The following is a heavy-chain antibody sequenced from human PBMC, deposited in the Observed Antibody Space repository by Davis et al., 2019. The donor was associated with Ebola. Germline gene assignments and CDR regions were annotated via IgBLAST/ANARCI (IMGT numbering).Heavy chain of an antibody. CDR3: AREAGATTRIYDS. CDR2: ISAYNGNT. J-gene: IGHJ5*01. V-gene: IGHV1-18*01. Sequence: ASVKVSCKASGGTFSSYAISWVRQAPGQGLEWMGWISAYNGNTNYAQKLQGRVTMTTDTSRSTAYMELRSLRSDDTAVYYCAREAGATTRIYDSWGQGTLVTASS. D-gene: IGHD1-26*01. CDR1: GGTFSSYA.